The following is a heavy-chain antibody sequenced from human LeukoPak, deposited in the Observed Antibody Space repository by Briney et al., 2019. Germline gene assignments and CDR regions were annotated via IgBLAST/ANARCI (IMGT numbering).Heavy chain of an antibody. Sequence: GGSLRLSCAASGFTFSSYWMHWVRQAPGKGLVWVSRINSDGSSIMYADSVKGRFTISRDNARNTLYLQINSLRAEDTAVYYCARDSSSTQQLWFVYWGQGTLVTVSS. J-gene: IGHJ4*02. CDR3: ARDSSSTQQLWFVY. CDR1: GFTFSSYW. V-gene: IGHV3-74*03. D-gene: IGHD5-18*01. CDR2: INSDGSSI.